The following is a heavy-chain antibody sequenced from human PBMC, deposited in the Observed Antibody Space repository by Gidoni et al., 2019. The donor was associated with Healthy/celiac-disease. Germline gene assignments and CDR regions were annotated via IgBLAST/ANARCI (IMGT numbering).Heavy chain of an antibody. D-gene: IGHD2-2*01. Sequence: QVQLVQSGAEVKKPGASVKVSCKASGYTFTSYYMHWVRQSPGQGLEWMGIINPSCGSTSYAQKFQGRVTMTRDTSTSTVYMELSSLRSEDTAVYYCARGPQVPAAVYWGQGTLVTVSS. V-gene: IGHV1-46*01. CDR2: INPSCGST. CDR1: GYTFTSYY. J-gene: IGHJ4*02. CDR3: ARGPQVPAAVY.